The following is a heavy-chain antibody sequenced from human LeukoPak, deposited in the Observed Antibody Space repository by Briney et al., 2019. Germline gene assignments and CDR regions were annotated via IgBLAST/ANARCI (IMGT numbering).Heavy chain of an antibody. CDR3: ARVWYDSGNHLYFYYGLDV. J-gene: IGHJ6*02. D-gene: IGHD3-22*01. V-gene: IGHV1-18*01. CDR2: VSAYSSDT. CDR1: GYTFTTYG. Sequence: GASVKVSCKASGYTFTTYGITWVRQAPGQGLEWMGWVSAYSSDTDYAQSLQGRVTMTTDTSTSTAYMELTTLRSDDTAVYYCARVWYDSGNHLYFYYGLDVWGQGTTVTVSS.